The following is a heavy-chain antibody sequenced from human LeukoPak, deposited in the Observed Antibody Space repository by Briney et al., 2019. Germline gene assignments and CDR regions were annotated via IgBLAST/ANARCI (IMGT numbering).Heavy chain of an antibody. V-gene: IGHV3-21*01. CDR2: ISSSSSYI. J-gene: IGHJ3*02. D-gene: IGHD5-24*01. Sequence: PGGSLRLSCAASGFTFSSYSMNWVRQAPGKGLKWGSSISSSSSYIYYADSVKGRFTISRDNAKNSLYLQMNSLRPEDTAVYYCAKDGLRSPNDAFDIWGQGTMVSVSS. CDR1: GFTFSSYS. CDR3: AKDGLRSPNDAFDI.